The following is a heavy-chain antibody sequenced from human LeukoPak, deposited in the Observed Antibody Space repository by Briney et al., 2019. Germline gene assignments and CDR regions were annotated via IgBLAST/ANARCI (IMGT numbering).Heavy chain of an antibody. D-gene: IGHD6-13*01. J-gene: IGHJ4*02. CDR1: GFTFSTYW. CDR3: TREAAAGIDY. Sequence: GGSLRLSCAASGFTFSTYWMSWVRQAPGKGLEWVANIKQGGSEKYYLDSVKGRFTISRDNAKNSLYLQMNSLRAEDTAVYFCTREAAAGIDYWGQGTLVTVSS. CDR2: IKQGGSEK. V-gene: IGHV3-7*01.